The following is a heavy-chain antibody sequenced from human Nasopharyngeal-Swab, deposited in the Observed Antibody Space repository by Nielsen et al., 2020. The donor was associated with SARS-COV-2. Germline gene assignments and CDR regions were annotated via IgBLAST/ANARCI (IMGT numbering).Heavy chain of an antibody. D-gene: IGHD3-3*01. V-gene: IGHV3-7*01. CDR3: ARSAGSTIFGVVIDYYYYMDV. J-gene: IGHJ6*03. CDR1: GFTFSSYW. CDR2: IKQDGSEK. Sequence: GGSLRLSCAASGFTFSSYWMSWVRQAPGKGLEWVANIKQDGSEKYYVDSVKGRFTISRDNAKNSLYLQMNSLRAEDTAVYYCARSAGSTIFGVVIDYYYYMDVWGKGTTVTVSS.